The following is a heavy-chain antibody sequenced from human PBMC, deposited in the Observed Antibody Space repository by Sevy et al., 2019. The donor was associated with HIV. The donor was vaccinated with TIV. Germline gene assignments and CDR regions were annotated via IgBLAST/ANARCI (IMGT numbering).Heavy chain of an antibody. CDR1: GFTFSNYA. D-gene: IGHD3-3*01. CDR2: ISYDGTKK. V-gene: IGHV3-30*18. J-gene: IGHJ2*01. CDR3: AKRTDYRFSNWYFDL. Sequence: GGSLRLSCEASGFTFSNYAMHWVRQAPGKGLDWVAIISYDGTKKYYADSVKGRFTISRDNSKSTLYLQRNSLRVDETAVYYCAKRTDYRFSNWYFDLWGRGTLVTASS.